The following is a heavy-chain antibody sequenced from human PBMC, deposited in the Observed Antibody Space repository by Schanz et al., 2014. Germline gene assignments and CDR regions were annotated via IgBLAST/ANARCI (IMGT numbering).Heavy chain of an antibody. CDR1: GYTFSAYG. CDR2: ISAYNGYT. J-gene: IGHJ5*02. D-gene: IGHD2-2*01. Sequence: QVQLVQSGDEVTKPGASVKVSCKASGYTFSAYGISWVRQAPGQGLEWMGWISAYNGYTNYAQKLQGRVTITRDTSASTAYMELRSLRSDDTAVYYCARDRRRYCSTASCLHDNWFDPWGQGTLVIVSS. V-gene: IGHV1-18*01. CDR3: ARDRRRYCSTASCLHDNWFDP.